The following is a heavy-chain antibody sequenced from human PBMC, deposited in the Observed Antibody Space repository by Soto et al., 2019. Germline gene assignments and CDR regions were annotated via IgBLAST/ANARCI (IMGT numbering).Heavy chain of an antibody. CDR2: INTDGSGT. CDR3: ARERDYYDSSWYYTLAY. Sequence: PGGSLRLSCAASGFTFSSDWMHWVRQAPGKGLVWVSRINTDGSGTTYADSVKGRFTISRDNAKNMVYLQMNSLRAEDTAVYYCARERDYYDSSWYYTLAYWGQGILVTVSS. V-gene: IGHV3-74*01. CDR1: GFTFSSDW. J-gene: IGHJ4*02. D-gene: IGHD3-22*01.